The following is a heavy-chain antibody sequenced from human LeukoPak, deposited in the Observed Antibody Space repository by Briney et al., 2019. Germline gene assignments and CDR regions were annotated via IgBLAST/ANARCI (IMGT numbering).Heavy chain of an antibody. Sequence: SETLSLTCTVSGGSISSYYWSWIRQPPGKGLEWIGYIYYSGSTNYNPSLKSRVTISVDTSKNQFSLKLSSVTAADTAVYYCARGAHDYPYYFDYWGQGTRVTVSS. CDR3: ARGAHDYPYYFDY. CDR1: GGSISSYY. D-gene: IGHD4-11*01. CDR2: IYYSGST. J-gene: IGHJ4*02. V-gene: IGHV4-59*01.